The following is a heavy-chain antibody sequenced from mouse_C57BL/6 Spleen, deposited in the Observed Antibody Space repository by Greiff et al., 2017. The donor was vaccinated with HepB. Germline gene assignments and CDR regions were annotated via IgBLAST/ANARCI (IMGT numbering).Heavy chain of an antibody. CDR1: GFNIKDYY. Sequence: DVKLVESGAELVRPGASVKLSCTASGFNIKDYYMHWVKQRPEQGLEWIGRIDPEDGDTEYAPEFQGKATMTADTSSNTAYLQLSSLTSEDTAVYYCTLYYYGSPFAYWGQGTLVTVSA. D-gene: IGHD1-1*01. CDR3: TLYYYGSPFAY. V-gene: IGHV14-1*01. CDR2: IDPEDGDT. J-gene: IGHJ3*01.